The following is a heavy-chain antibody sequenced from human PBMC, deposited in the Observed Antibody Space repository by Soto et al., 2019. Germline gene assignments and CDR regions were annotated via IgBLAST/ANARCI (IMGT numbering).Heavy chain of an antibody. CDR3: ARMYGDWLKTDYYYYGMDV. CDR2: IDYSGST. CDR1: GGSLSSSSYY. J-gene: IGHJ6*02. D-gene: IGHD4-17*01. V-gene: IGHV4-39*01. Sequence: QLQLQESGPGLVKPSETLSLTCTVSGGSLSSSSYYWGWIRPPPGQGLEWIGRIDYSGSTYYNPPLKSGVTIPVDTSKNQFSLKLSSVTAADTAVYYCARMYGDWLKTDYYYYGMDVWGQGTTVTVSS.